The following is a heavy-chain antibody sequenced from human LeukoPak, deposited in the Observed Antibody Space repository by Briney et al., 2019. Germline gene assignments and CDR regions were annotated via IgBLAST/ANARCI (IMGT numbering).Heavy chain of an antibody. CDR1: GFTFSGYS. V-gene: IGHV3-21*01. CDR3: ARDPARYDSSGYYYFDY. Sequence: GGSLRLSCAASGFTFSGYSMNWVRQAPGKGLEWGSSISSSSTYIYYADSVKGRFTISRDYAKNSLYLQMNSLRAEDTAVYYCARDPARYDSSGYYYFDYWGQGTLVTVSS. CDR2: ISSSSTYI. D-gene: IGHD3-22*01. J-gene: IGHJ4*02.